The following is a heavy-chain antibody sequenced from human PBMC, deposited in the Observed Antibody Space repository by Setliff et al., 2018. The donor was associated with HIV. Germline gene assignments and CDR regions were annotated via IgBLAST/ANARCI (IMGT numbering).Heavy chain of an antibody. D-gene: IGHD3-22*01. CDR1: GYIFTSYY. Sequence: ASVKVSCKASGYIFTSYYMHWLRQVPGQGLEWMGIVDPSGGSTHYAKKFEGRVTMTRDTSTSTFHMELSSLKSEDRAIYYCARDGRAVTSLMVVVSLKNGMDVWGQGTTGTVS. CDR2: VDPSGGST. V-gene: IGHV1-46*01. J-gene: IGHJ6*02. CDR3: ARDGRAVTSLMVVVSLKNGMDV.